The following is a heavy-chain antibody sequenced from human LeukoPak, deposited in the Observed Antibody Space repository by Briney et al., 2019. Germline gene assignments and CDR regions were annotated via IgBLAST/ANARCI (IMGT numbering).Heavy chain of an antibody. CDR2: ITGSSTYI. V-gene: IGHV3-21*01. CDR1: GFTFSSYG. CDR3: ARRYGDYGRYFDH. D-gene: IGHD4-17*01. Sequence: GGSLRLSCGASGFTFSSYGMNWVRQAPGKGLEWVSSITGSSTYIFYADSVKGRFTISRDNAKNSLYLQMNCLRVEDTAVYYCARRYGDYGRYFDHWGQGALVTVSS. J-gene: IGHJ4*02.